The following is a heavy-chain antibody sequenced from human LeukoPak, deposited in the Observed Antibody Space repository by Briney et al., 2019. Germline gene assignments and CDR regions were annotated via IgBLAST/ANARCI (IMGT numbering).Heavy chain of an antibody. CDR1: GFSFDDYA. V-gene: IGHV3-9*01. Sequence: GGSLRLSCAASGFSFDDYAMHWVRQAPGKGLEWVSGISWNSVNIGYADSVKGRFIISRDNAKNSLYLQMNSLRAEDTAFYYCVKSDDYYYDSSGYSYWCQGTLVTVSS. CDR3: VKSDDYYYDSSGYSY. CDR2: ISWNSVNI. D-gene: IGHD3-22*01. J-gene: IGHJ4*02.